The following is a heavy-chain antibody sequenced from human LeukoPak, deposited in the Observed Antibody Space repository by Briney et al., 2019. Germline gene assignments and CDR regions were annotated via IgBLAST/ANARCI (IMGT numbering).Heavy chain of an antibody. J-gene: IGHJ4*02. CDR3: ARDLYDFWSGYYFDY. CDR2: IYTSGST. Sequence: SQTLSLTCTVSGGSISSGSYYWSWIRQPAGKGLEWIGRIYTSGSTNYNPSLKSRVTISVDTSKNQFSLKLSSVTAAHTAVYYCARDLYDFWSGYYFDYWGQGTLVTVSS. D-gene: IGHD3-3*01. V-gene: IGHV4-61*02. CDR1: GGSISSGSYY.